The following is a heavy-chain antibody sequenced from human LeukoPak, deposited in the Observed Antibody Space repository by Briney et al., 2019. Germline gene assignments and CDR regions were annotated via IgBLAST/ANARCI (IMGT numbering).Heavy chain of an antibody. V-gene: IGHV5-51*01. CDR2: IYPGDSDT. Sequence: GESLKISCNGSGYXFTSYWICWVRQMPGKGLAWMGIIYPGDSDTRYSPSFQGQVTISADKSISTAYLQWSSLKASDTAMYYCATTAVAGYRYFDYWGQGTLVTVSS. D-gene: IGHD6-19*01. CDR1: GYXFTSYW. CDR3: ATTAVAGYRYFDY. J-gene: IGHJ4*02.